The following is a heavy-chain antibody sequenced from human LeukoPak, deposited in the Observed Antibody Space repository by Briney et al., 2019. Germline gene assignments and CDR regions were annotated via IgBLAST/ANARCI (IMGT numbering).Heavy chain of an antibody. V-gene: IGHV4-34*01. D-gene: IGHD1-14*01. CDR1: GGSFSGYY. Sequence: PSETLSLTRAVHGGSFSGYYWSWIRQPPGKGLEWIGEINHSGSTNYNPSLKSRVTISVDTSKNQFSLKLSSVTAADTAVYYCVRRSNYYYYGMDVWGQGTTVTVSS. CDR3: VRRSNYYYYGMDV. CDR2: INHSGST. J-gene: IGHJ6*02.